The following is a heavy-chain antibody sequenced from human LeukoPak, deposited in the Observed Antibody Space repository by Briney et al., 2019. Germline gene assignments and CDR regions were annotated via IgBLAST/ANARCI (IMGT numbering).Heavy chain of an antibody. CDR1: GFTLNDYA. V-gene: IGHV3-30*02. CDR3: AKSDGHGTGYGFHI. Sequence: GGSPRLSCAASGFTLNDYAMYWVRQSPGRGVEWVALIRDDGSDTYHADSVKGRFTISRDNSKNTVFLRMNSLRGEDSAIYYCAKSDGHGTGYGFHIWGQGTMVTVSS. J-gene: IGHJ3*02. D-gene: IGHD6-19*01. CDR2: IRDDGSDT.